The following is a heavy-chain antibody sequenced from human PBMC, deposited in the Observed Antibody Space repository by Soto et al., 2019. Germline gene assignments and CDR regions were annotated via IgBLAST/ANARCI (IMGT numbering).Heavy chain of an antibody. D-gene: IGHD2-15*01. CDR2: IWYDGSNK. CDR3: ARDFVVVVAENYFDY. J-gene: IGHJ4*02. Sequence: GGSLRLSCAAFGFTFSSYGMHWVRQAPGKGLEWVAVIWYDGSNKYYADSVKGRFTISRDNSKNTLYLQMNSLRAEDTAVYYCARDFVVVVAENYFDYWGQGTLVTVSS. CDR1: GFTFSSYG. V-gene: IGHV3-33*01.